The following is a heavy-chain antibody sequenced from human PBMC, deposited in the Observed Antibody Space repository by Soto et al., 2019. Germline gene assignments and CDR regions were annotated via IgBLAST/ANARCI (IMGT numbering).Heavy chain of an antibody. CDR1: GYTFTSYD. CDR3: ARGFQIRKYYDILTGPEGVFDI. CDR2: MNPNSGNT. J-gene: IGHJ3*02. D-gene: IGHD3-9*01. Sequence: ASVKVSCKASGYTFTSYDINWVRQATGQGLEWMGWMNPNSGNTGYAQKFQGRVTMTRNTSISTAYMELSSLRSEDTAVYYCARGFQIRKYYDILTGPEGVFDIWGKGTMVTVSS. V-gene: IGHV1-8*01.